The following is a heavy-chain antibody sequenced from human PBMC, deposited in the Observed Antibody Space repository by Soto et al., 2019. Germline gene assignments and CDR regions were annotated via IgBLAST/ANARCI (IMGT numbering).Heavy chain of an antibody. CDR1: GFTFSSYW. J-gene: IGHJ6*02. D-gene: IGHD3-9*01. CDR3: ARGSVVRYFDWLEFGYYGMDV. CDR2: IRQDGSEK. Sequence: GGSLRLSCAASGFTFSSYWMSWVRQAPGKGLEWVANIRQDGSEKYYVDSVKGRFTISRDNAKNSLYLQMNSLRAEDTAVYCCARGSVVRYFDWLEFGYYGMDVWGQGTTVTVSS. V-gene: IGHV3-7*01.